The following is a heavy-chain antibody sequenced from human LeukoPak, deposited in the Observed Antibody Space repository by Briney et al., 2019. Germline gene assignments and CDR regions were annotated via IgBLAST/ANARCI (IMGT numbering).Heavy chain of an antibody. Sequence: HPGGSLRLSCAASGFTFSSYAMSWVRQAPGKGLEWVSAISGSGGSTYYADSVKGRFTISRDNSKNTLYLQMNSLRAEDTAVYYCAKDLRDGYNYHWFDPWGQGTLVTVSS. CDR2: ISGSGGST. CDR3: AKDLRDGYNYHWFDP. J-gene: IGHJ5*02. CDR1: GFTFSSYA. V-gene: IGHV3-23*01. D-gene: IGHD5-24*01.